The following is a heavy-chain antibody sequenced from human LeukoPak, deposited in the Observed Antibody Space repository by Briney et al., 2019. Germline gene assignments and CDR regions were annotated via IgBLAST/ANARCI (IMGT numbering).Heavy chain of an antibody. CDR2: MNPNSGNT. D-gene: IGHD3-9*01. J-gene: IGHJ4*02. V-gene: IGHV1-8*01. CDR3: ARATGKDILTGRKLDC. CDR1: GYTFTSYD. Sequence: ASVKVSCTASGYTFTSYDINWVRQATGQGLEWMAWMNPNSGNTGYAQKFQGRVTMTRNTSISTAYMELSSLRSEDTAVYYCARATGKDILTGRKLDCWGQGALVSVSS.